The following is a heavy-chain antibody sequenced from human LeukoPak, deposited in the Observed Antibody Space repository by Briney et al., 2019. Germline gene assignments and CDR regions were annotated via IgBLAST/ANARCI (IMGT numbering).Heavy chain of an antibody. CDR1: GGSISSSSYY. J-gene: IGHJ4*02. CDR3: ARLGFIAAAEDY. V-gene: IGHV4-39*01. Sequence: PSETLSLTCTVSGGSISSSSYYWGWLRQPPGKGLEWIGSIYYSGSTYYNPSLKSRVTISVDTSKNQFSLKLSSVTAADTAVYYCARLGFIAAAEDYWGQGTLVTVSS. D-gene: IGHD6-13*01. CDR2: IYYSGST.